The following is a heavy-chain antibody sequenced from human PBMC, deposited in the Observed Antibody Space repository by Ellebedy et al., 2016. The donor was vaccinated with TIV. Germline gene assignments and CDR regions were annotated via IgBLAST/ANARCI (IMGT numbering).Heavy chain of an antibody. CDR3: ARRASYGDYAVQVNPWFDP. V-gene: IGHV3-7*01. Sequence: GESLKISCAASGFNFRSYWMTWVRQAPGKGLEWVAKIRQEGDEIYYVESVKGRFTISRNNAKNSLFLQMNSLRVEDTAVYYCARRASYGDYAVQVNPWFDPWGQGTLVTVSS. CDR1: GFNFRSYW. D-gene: IGHD4-17*01. CDR2: IRQEGDEI. J-gene: IGHJ5*02.